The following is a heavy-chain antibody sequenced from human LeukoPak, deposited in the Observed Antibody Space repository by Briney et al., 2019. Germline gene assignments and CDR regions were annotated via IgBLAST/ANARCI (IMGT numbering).Heavy chain of an antibody. V-gene: IGHV3-23*01. Sequence: GGSLRLSCAASGFTFSSYAMSWVRQAPGEGPEWVSAITDSGGSTYYSDSVKGRFTISRDNSKNTLYLQMNTLRAEDTAIYYCAKGSSGSRPYYFDYWGQGTLVTVSS. CDR2: ITDSGGST. J-gene: IGHJ4*02. D-gene: IGHD3-22*01. CDR1: GFTFSSYA. CDR3: AKGSSGSRPYYFDY.